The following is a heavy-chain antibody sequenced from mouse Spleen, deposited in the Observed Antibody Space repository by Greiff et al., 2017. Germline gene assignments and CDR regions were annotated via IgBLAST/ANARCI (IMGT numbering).Heavy chain of an antibody. CDR1: GFTFSSYG. J-gene: IGHJ4*01. CDR3: ARLDYGSSPYAMDY. Sequence: EVQGVESGGGLVKPGGSLKLSCAASGFTFSSYGMSWVRQTPEKRLEWVATISGGGSYTYYPDSVKGRFTISRDNAKNNLYLQMSSLRSEDTALYYCARLDYGSSPYAMDYWGQGTSVTVSS. V-gene: IGHV5-9-2*01. D-gene: IGHD1-1*01. CDR2: ISGGGSYT.